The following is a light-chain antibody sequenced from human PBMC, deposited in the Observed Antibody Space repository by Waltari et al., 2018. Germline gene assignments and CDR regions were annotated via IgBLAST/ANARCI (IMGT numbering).Light chain of an antibody. J-gene: IGLJ7*01. CDR1: SGHSTYA. V-gene: IGLV4-69*02. CDR3: QTWTTGFGL. Sequence: QPVLTQTPSASVSLGASVKLTCTLSSGHSTYAIAWHQQQQGKAPRFLMKVDSDGSHTKGVGIPDRFSGSSSGAERYLTISNLQSEDEADYFCQTWTTGFGLFGGGTRLTVL. CDR2: VDSDGSH.